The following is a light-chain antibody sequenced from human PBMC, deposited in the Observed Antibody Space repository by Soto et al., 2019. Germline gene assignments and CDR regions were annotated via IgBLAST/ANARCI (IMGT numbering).Light chain of an antibody. CDR3: QQLNSYPLT. CDR2: AAS. Sequence: IELTQSPSFLSVSVGDRVTITCRASQGISNYSAWYQRKPGKAPKLLIYAASTLQCAVASRFSGSGSGTEFTLRISSLQPEDFAAYYCQQLNSYPLTFGGGTKVDIK. CDR1: QGISNY. J-gene: IGKJ4*01. V-gene: IGKV1-9*01.